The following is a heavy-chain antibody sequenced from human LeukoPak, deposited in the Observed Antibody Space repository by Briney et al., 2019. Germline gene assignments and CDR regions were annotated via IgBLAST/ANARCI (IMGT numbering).Heavy chain of an antibody. CDR1: GYSIRSGYY. CDR2: LHHTRST. D-gene: IGHD3-9*01. V-gene: IGHV4-38-2*01. J-gene: IGHJ4*02. CDR3: ARGNRGVLRYFDWLPDFDY. Sequence: PSETLSLTCAVSGYSIRSGYYWAWIRQPPGKGLEWIGSLHHTRSTYYNPSLKSRVTMSVDRSNNKFSLNLNSVTAADTAVYYCARGNRGVLRYFDWLPDFDYWGQGTLVTVSS.